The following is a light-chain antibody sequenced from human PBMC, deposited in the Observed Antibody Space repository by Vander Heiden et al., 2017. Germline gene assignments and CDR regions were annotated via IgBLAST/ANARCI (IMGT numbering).Light chain of an antibody. CDR1: QSVSSN. CDR2: GAS. CDR3: QQYNSWPLT. V-gene: IGKV3D-15*01. J-gene: IGKJ1*01. Sequence: EILMTQSPATLSVSPGERATLSCRASQSVSSNLAWYQQKPGQAPRLLIYGASTRATGIPARFSGSGSRTEFTLTISNLQSEDFAVYYCQQYNSWPLTFGQGTKVEIK.